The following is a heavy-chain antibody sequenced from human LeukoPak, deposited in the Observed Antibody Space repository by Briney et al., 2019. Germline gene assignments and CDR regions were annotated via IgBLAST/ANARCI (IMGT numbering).Heavy chain of an antibody. D-gene: IGHD3-22*01. J-gene: IGHJ3*02. CDR2: INHNSGGT. CDR1: GYTFIGYY. CDR3: ARGAFTMIVPDDAFDI. V-gene: IGHV1-2*02. Sequence: SSVKDSRKASGYTFIGYYLHGLSQPPARGREGVGWINHNSGGTNYAQTFQGRVTMTRDTSISTAYMELSRLRSDDTAVYYCARGAFTMIVPDDAFDIWGQGTMVTVSS.